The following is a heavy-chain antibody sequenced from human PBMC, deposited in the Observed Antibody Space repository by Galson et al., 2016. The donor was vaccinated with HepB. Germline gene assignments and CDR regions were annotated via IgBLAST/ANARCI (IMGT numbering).Heavy chain of an antibody. Sequence: SLRLSCAASGFNFSSHSMNWVRQAPGKGLEWVSSISSSGGYYYYGDSVKGRFTISRDNAQSSVYLEMNNPRAEDTAGYFCARDETWDCSHDCYSDDWGQGTLVTVSS. CDR3: ARDETWDCSHDCYSDD. J-gene: IGHJ4*02. V-gene: IGHV3-21*01. CDR2: ISSSGGYY. D-gene: IGHD2-21*02. CDR1: GFNFSSHS.